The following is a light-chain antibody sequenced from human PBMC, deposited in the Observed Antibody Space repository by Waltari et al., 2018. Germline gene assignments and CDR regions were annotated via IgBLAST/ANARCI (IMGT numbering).Light chain of an antibody. CDR1: GSTIGSYS. Sequence: QSVLTQPPSASGTPGQRVSSSCSGSGSTIGSYSVNWYQQLPGTAPKLLIYSTNQRPSGVPDRFSGSKSGTSASLAISGLQSEDEADYYCATWDDSLNGLFGGGTKLTVL. J-gene: IGLJ2*01. V-gene: IGLV1-44*01. CDR3: ATWDDSLNGL. CDR2: STN.